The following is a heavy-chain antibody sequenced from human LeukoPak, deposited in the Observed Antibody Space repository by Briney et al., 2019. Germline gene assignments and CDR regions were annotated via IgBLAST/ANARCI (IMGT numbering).Heavy chain of an antibody. CDR2: INPNSGGT. J-gene: IGHJ5*02. D-gene: IGHD2-2*02. CDR1: EYTFTGYY. V-gene: IGHV1-2*02. CDR3: ARGPVVVPDALLGFWFYP. Sequence: ASVKVSCKASEYTFTGYYMHWVRQAPGQGLEWMGWINPNSGGTNYAQKFQGRVTMTRDTSISTAYMELSRLRSDDTAVYYCARGPVVVPDALLGFWFYPWGQGTLVTVSS.